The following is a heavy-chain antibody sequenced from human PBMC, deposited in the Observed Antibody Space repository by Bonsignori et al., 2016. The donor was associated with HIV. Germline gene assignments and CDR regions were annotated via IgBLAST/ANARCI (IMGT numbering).Heavy chain of an antibody. CDR1: GFRISKFA. V-gene: IGHV3-23*01. Sequence: EVQVLESGGGLVQPGGSLRLSCAASGFRISKFAMSWVRQAPGKGLECVSSIDATFDNTYYADSVKGRFTISRDTSESTLYLQMNSLRSEDTAVYYCAKQRDVYFDLDVWGQGP. CDR3: AKQRDVYFDLDV. J-gene: IGHJ6*02. CDR2: IDATFDNT.